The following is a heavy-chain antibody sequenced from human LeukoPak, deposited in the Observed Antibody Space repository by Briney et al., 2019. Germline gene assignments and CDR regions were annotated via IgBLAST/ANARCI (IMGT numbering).Heavy chain of an antibody. Sequence: SGGSLRLSCAASGFTLSSYGMHWVGQAPGKGLEWEAVISYDGSNKYYADSVKGRFTISRDNSKNTLYLQMNSLRAEDTAVYYCAKVDYYDSRDPDYWAQGTLVTVSS. CDR2: ISYDGSNK. J-gene: IGHJ4*02. CDR1: GFTLSSYG. D-gene: IGHD3-22*01. CDR3: AKVDYYDSRDPDY. V-gene: IGHV3-30*18.